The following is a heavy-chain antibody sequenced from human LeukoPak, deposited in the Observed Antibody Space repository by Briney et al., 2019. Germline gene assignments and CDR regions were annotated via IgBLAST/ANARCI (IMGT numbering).Heavy chain of an antibody. CDR1: GFTFSSYG. D-gene: IGHD6-19*01. J-gene: IGHJ2*01. CDR2: VWYDGSNK. CDR3: XXGGEEQWPEHYWYFDL. Sequence: GGSLRLSCAASGFTFSSYGMHWVRQAPGKGLEWVAVVWYDGSNKYYADSVKGRFTISRDNSKNTLYLQMNSLRAEDTAVYYCXXGGEEQWPEHYWYFDLWGRGTLVTVSS. V-gene: IGHV3-33*01.